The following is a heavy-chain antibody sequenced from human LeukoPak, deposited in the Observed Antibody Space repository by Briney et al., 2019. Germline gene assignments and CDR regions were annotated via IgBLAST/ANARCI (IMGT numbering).Heavy chain of an antibody. Sequence: GGSLRLSCAASGFTFSNFAMNWVRQAPGKGLEWVGRIKSKPDGGTTDYAAPVKGRFTISRDDSKHTLYLQVNSLKTEDTAVYYCTTGNWGSFSYWGQGTLVTVSS. J-gene: IGHJ4*02. CDR2: IKSKPDGGTT. V-gene: IGHV3-15*01. CDR1: GFTFSNFA. CDR3: TTGNWGSFSY. D-gene: IGHD7-27*01.